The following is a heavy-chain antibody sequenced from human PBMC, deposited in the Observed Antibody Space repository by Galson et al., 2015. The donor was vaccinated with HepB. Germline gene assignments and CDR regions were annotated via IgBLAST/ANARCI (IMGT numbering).Heavy chain of an antibody. V-gene: IGHV3-23*01. D-gene: IGHD3-10*01. J-gene: IGHJ4*02. CDR3: AQGSSPPLVLPLGH. CDR2: LISSGRSI. CDR1: GFNLSAYA. Sequence: SLRLSCAASGFNLSAYAMSWVRQAPGKGPEWVSGLISSGRSIYYADSVKGRFTISRDNAKNTLYLQMNSLRVEDTAVYYCAQGSSPPLVLPLGHWGQGTLVTVSS.